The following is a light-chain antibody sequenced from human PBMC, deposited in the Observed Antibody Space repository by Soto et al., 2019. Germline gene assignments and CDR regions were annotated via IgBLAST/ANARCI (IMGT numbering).Light chain of an antibody. CDR1: QTISSW. Sequence: DIQITQSPSTLSASVGDRVTITCRASQTISSWLAWYQQKPGKAPKILIYTASTLQSGVPSRFSGSGSGTEFTLTISSLQPDDFATYYCQHYNSFSEAFGQGTKVDIK. CDR2: TAS. V-gene: IGKV1-5*03. J-gene: IGKJ1*01. CDR3: QHYNSFSEA.